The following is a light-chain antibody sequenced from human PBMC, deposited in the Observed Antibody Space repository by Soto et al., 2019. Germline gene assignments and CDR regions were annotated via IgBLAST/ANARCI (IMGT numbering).Light chain of an antibody. J-gene: IGKJ1*01. V-gene: IGKV1-39*01. CDR2: ATS. CDR3: QHSYSTPWT. CDR1: QSIGRY. Sequence: DIQMTQFPPFSSASIGDRVIITCRPSQSIGRYLNWYQQKPRKAPNLLIYATSTLYTGVPSRFSGSVSGRNFSLTISGLQPEDFATYYCQHSYSTPWTFGQGTKV.